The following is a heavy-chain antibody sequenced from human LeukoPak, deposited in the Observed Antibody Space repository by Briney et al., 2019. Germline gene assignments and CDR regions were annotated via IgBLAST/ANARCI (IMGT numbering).Heavy chain of an antibody. J-gene: IGHJ3*02. CDR1: GFSFSVYW. V-gene: IGHV3-74*01. CDR3: ARVAVGGTRAFDI. CDR2: IVGDGTRT. D-gene: IGHD6-19*01. Sequence: GGSLRLSCAASGFSFSVYWMHWVRQAPEKGLVWVSRIVGDGTRTAYADSVKGRFTISRDNAKNTLYLQLNSLRGEDTAVYYCARVAVGGTRAFDIWGQGTMVTVSS.